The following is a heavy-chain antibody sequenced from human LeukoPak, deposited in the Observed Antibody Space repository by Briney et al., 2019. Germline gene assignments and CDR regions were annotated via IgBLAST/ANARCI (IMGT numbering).Heavy chain of an antibody. CDR1: GFTFSSYW. V-gene: IGHV3-74*01. Sequence: PGGSLRLSSAASGFTFSSYWMHWVPQAPGKGLVWVSRIHTDASTTSYADSVKGRFTISRDNAKNTLYLQMKSLRAEDTAVYYCARDGSLPDYWGQGTLVTVAS. J-gene: IGHJ4*02. CDR2: IHTDASTT. CDR3: ARDGSLPDY.